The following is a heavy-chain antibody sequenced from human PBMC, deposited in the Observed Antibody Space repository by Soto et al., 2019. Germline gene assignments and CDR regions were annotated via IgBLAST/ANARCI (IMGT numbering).Heavy chain of an antibody. Sequence: SETLSLTCTVSGDSVSSSNYYWSWIRQSPVKGLEWIGYIFYSGSTNYNPSLKSRVTISVDTSKNQFSLKLKSVTAADTAVYYCARDVTTSGRHPPESTWGQGTLVTAPQ. J-gene: IGHJ5*02. D-gene: IGHD6-19*01. CDR2: IFYSGST. CDR3: ARDVTTSGRHPPEST. CDR1: GDSVSSSNYY. V-gene: IGHV4-61*01.